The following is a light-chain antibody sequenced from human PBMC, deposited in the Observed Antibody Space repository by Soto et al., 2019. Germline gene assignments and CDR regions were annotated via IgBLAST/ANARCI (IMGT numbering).Light chain of an antibody. CDR1: QGVTNH. J-gene: IGKJ1*01. CDR2: DVS. CDR3: LQQTEFPWT. V-gene: IGKV1-17*01. Sequence: DIQMTQSPSSLSASVGDRVTITCRASQGVTNHLAWYQQKPGEAPKRLVYDVSSLQSGVPSRFSGSGSGTEFTLTIISLQPEDLATYYCLQQTEFPWTFGQGTKVEMK.